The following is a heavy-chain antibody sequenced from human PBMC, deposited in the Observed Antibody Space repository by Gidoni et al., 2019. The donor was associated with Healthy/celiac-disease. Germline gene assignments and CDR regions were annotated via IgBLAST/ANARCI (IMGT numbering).Heavy chain of an antibody. D-gene: IGHD6-13*01. CDR2: MNPNSGNT. CDR1: GYTFTRYD. V-gene: IGHV1-8*01. J-gene: IGHJ6*02. CDR3: ARGQYSSSWYAYYYYGMDV. Sequence: QVQLVQSGAEVKKPGASVKVSCKASGYTFTRYDINWVRQATGQGLEWMGWMNPNSGNTGYAQKFQGRVTMTRNTSISTAYMELSSLRSEDTAVYYCARGQYSSSWYAYYYYGMDVWGQGTTVTVSS.